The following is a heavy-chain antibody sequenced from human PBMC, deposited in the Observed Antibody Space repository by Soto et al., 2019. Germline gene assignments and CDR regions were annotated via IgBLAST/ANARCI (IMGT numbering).Heavy chain of an antibody. CDR3: AKDEYYDSSGYFDY. CDR2: ISGCGGST. CDR1: GFTFSSYA. J-gene: IGHJ4*02. Sequence: PGGSLRLSCAASGFTFSSYAMSWVRQAPGKGLEWVSAISGCGGSTYYADSVKGRFTISRDNSKNTLYLQMNSLRAEDTAVYYCAKDEYYDSSGYFDYWGQGTLVTVSS. V-gene: IGHV3-23*01. D-gene: IGHD3-22*01.